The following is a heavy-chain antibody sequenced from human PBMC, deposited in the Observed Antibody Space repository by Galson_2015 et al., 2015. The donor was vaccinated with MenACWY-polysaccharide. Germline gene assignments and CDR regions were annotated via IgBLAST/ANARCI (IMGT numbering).Heavy chain of an antibody. CDR2: MKPNHDHT. D-gene: IGHD6-6*01. Sequence: SVQASCKASEYTFTSYDIKWGRQAPGAGVEWMGWMKPNHDHTGYGKKVDGRVTMTREIPMRIAYMELSSLRFEDTAVYYCARGGAARRGWYFDLWGRGTLVTVSS. J-gene: IGHJ2*01. CDR1: EYTFTSYD. V-gene: IGHV1-8*02. CDR3: ARGGAARRGWYFDL.